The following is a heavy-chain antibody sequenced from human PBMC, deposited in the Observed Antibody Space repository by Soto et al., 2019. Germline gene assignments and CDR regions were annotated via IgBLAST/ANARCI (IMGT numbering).Heavy chain of an antibody. CDR1: GFSFSSYA. V-gene: IGHV3-23*01. J-gene: IGHJ4*02. Sequence: DVQLLESGGGLVQPGGSLRLSCAASGFSFSSYAMVWVRQAPGKGLAWVSVISARGGSSYFADSVKGRFTIARDNSKNVLSLEMNSLRAEDTAIYFCAKGSIEYSASVDNWGQGTLVLVSS. CDR2: ISARGGSS. CDR3: AKGSIEYSASVDN. D-gene: IGHD4-4*01.